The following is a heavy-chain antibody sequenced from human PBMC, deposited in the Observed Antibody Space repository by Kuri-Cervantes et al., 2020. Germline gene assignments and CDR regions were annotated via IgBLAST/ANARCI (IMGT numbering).Heavy chain of an antibody. D-gene: IGHD3-9*01. CDR1: GLTFSNYA. CDR2: ISGSGGST. CDR3: AKSSNYDILTGYTS. J-gene: IGHJ5*02. V-gene: IGHV3-23*01. Sequence: GESLKISCVASGLTFSNYALNWVRQAPGKGLEWVSAISGSGGSTYYADSVKGRFTISRDNSKNTLYLQMNSLRAEDTAVYYCAKSSNYDILTGYTSWGQGTLVTVSS.